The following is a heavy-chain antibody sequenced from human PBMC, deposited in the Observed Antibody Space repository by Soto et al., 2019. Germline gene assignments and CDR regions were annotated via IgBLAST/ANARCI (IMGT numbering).Heavy chain of an antibody. CDR2: INHSGST. V-gene: IGHV4-34*01. D-gene: IGHD3-22*01. J-gene: IGHJ5*02. Sequence: SETLSPTCAVYGGAFRGYYGSWIRPPPGKGLEWIGEINHSGSTNYNPSLKSRVTISVDTSKNQFSLKLSSVTAADTAVYYCARGLSSYYYDSSGYYYAHWFDPWGQGTLVTVSS. CDR3: ARGLSSYYYDSSGYYYAHWFDP. CDR1: GGAFRGYY.